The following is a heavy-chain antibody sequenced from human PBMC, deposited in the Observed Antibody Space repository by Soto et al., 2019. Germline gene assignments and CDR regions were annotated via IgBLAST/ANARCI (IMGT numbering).Heavy chain of an antibody. J-gene: IGHJ4*02. V-gene: IGHV3-30*18. CDR1: GFTFSSYG. Sequence: GGSLRLACAASGFTFSSYGMHWVRQASGKGLEWVAVISYDGSNKYYADSVKGRFTISRDNSKNTLYLQMNSLRAEDTAVYYCAKGGYSYGYQFDYWGQGTLVTVSS. CDR3: AKGGYSYGYQFDY. CDR2: ISYDGSNK. D-gene: IGHD5-18*01.